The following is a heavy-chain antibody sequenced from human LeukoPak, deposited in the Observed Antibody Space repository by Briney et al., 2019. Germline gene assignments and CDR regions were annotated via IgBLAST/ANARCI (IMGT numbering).Heavy chain of an antibody. V-gene: IGHV4-34*01. D-gene: IGHD2-21*02. J-gene: IGHJ3*02. CDR3: ASSCGGDCYSGGLSQTPSDGAFDI. CDR2: VNHSGST. CDR1: GETFSGYC. Sequence: SETLSLTCAVYGETFSGYCWTWIRQPPGKGLEWIGEVNHSGSTNYSPSLKSRVTISVDTSKRQFSLKLSSVTAADTAVYYCASSCGGDCYSGGLSQTPSDGAFDIWGQGTMVTVSS.